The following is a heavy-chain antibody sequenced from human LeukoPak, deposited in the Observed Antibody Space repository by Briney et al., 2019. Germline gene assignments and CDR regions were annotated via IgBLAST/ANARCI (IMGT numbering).Heavy chain of an antibody. CDR2: IIPILGIA. CDR1: GGTFSSYA. V-gene: IGHV1-69*04. CDR3: ARDIVATIDDYYYGMDV. J-gene: IGHJ6*02. D-gene: IGHD5-12*01. Sequence: ASVKVSCTASGGTFSSYAISWVRQAPGQGPEWMGRIIPILGIANYAQKFQGRVTITADKSTSTAYMELSSLRSEDTAVYYCARDIVATIDDYYYGMDVWGQGTTVTVSS.